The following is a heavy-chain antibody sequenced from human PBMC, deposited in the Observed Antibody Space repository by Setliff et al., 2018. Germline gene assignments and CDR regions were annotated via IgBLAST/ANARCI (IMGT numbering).Heavy chain of an antibody. J-gene: IGHJ4*02. CDR1: GFTFSTYS. Sequence: LRLSCAASGFTFSTYSMSWVRQAPGKGLEWVSAISGDSVYIYYADSVKGRFTISRDNSKNTLYLQMRSLRAEDTAVYYCARDQGSYGYRAFDSWGQGALVTVS. CDR3: ARDQGSYGYRAFDS. CDR2: ISGDSVYI. D-gene: IGHD3-16*01. V-gene: IGHV3-23*01.